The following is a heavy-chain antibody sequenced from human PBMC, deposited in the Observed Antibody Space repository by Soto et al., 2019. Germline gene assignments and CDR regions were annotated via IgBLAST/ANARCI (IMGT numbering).Heavy chain of an antibody. CDR1: GFSLSSYE. V-gene: IGHV3-48*03. D-gene: IGHD3-16*01. CDR2: ISSSGTTI. CDR3: ARGGQAYY. Sequence: GPLRLSGAASGFSLSSYEMTWVRQAPGKGLEWVSYISSSGTTIYYADSVKGRFTISRDNAKNSLYMQMDSLRAEDTAVYYCARGGQAYYWGQGTRATVSS. J-gene: IGHJ4*02.